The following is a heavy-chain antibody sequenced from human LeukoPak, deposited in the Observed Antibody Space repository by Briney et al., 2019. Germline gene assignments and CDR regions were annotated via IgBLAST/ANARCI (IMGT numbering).Heavy chain of an antibody. CDR2: IWNDGSYK. V-gene: IGHV3-33*06. D-gene: IGHD2-2*01. CDR3: AKDAPVNIVVVPAANS. J-gene: IGHJ4*02. Sequence: GRSLRLSCAASGFTFSSCGMHWVRQAPGKGLEWVAVIWNDGSYKYYADSVKGRFTISRDNSKNTLYLQMNSLRAEDTAVYYCAKDAPVNIVVVPAANSWGQGTLVTVSS. CDR1: GFTFSSCG.